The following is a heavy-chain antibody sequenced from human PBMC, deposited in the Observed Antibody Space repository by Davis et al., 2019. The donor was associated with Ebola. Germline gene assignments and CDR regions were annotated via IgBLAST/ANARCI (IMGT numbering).Heavy chain of an antibody. D-gene: IGHD1-26*01. Sequence: MPSETLSLTCTVSGGSISSNNYYWGWIRQPPGKGLEWIGSIYYRGTTYYTPSLKSRVTISVDTFKNQFSLKLSSVSAADTAVYYCARRRLSFEAIDYWGQGTLVTVSS. CDR3: ARRRLSFEAIDY. V-gene: IGHV4-39*01. CDR1: GGSISSNNYY. CDR2: IYYRGTT. J-gene: IGHJ4*02.